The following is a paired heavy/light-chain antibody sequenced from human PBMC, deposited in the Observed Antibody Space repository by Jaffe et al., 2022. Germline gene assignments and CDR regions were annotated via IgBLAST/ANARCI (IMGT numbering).Light chain of an antibody. CDR2: EVS. CDR1: SSDVGGYNY. CDR3: SSYAGSNNSPYV. Sequence: QSALTQPPSASGSPGQSVTISCTGTSSDVGGYNYVSWYQQHPGKAPKLMIYEVSKRPSGVPDRFSGSKSGNTASLTVSGLQAEDEADYYCSSYAGSNNSPYVFGTGTKVTVL. J-gene: IGLJ1*01. V-gene: IGLV2-8*01.
Heavy chain of an antibody. CDR2: INHSGST. CDR1: GGSFSGYY. Sequence: QVQLQQWGAGLLKPSETLSLTCAVYGGSFSGYYWSWIRQPPGKGLEWIGEINHSGSTNYNPSLKSRVTISVDTSKNQFSLKLSSVTAADTAVYYCARRAGYCSGGSCYYGSRGIYYFDYWGQGTLVTVSS. V-gene: IGHV4-34*01. D-gene: IGHD2-15*01. J-gene: IGHJ4*02. CDR3: ARRAGYCSGGSCYYGSRGIYYFDY.